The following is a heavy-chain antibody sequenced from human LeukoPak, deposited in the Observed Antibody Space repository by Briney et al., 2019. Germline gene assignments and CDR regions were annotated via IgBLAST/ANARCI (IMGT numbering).Heavy chain of an antibody. V-gene: IGHV4-30-4*07. D-gene: IGHD6-13*01. CDR1: GGSISSGGYS. J-gene: IGHJ4*02. CDR2: IYNSGST. CDR3: AGGIAAAVAFDY. Sequence: SETLSLTCAVSGGSISSGGYSYNWIRQPPGKGLEWIGYIYNSGSTSYNPSLKSRVTMSVDTSKNQFSLKLSSVTAADTAVYYCAGGIAAAVAFDYWGQGTLVTVSS.